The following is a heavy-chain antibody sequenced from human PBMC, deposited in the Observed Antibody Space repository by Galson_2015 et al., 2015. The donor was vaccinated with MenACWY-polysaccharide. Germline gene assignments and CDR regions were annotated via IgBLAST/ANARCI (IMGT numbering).Heavy chain of an antibody. J-gene: IGHJ4*02. Sequence: SLRLSCAGSGFNFGGNGLHWVRQAPGKGLEWVALIRNDGRKHYPDAVKGRFTISRDNSKNTLCLQMNSLRPEDTAVYYCARNPSRLDIAAASHWGQGALVSVSS. CDR2: IRNDGRK. CDR3: ARNPSRLDIAAASH. V-gene: IGHV3-30*02. CDR1: GFNFGGNG. D-gene: IGHD6-13*01.